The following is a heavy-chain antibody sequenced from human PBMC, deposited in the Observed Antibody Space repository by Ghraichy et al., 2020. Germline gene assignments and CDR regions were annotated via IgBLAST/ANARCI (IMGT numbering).Heavy chain of an antibody. Sequence: GGSLRLSFAASGFTFSSYSMNWVRQAPGKGLEWVSYISSSSSTIYYADSVKGRFTISRDNAKNSLYLQMNSLRDEDTAVYYCARDTVDYGDYDFGYWGQGTLVTVSS. CDR3: ARDTVDYGDYDFGY. CDR2: ISSSSSTI. CDR1: GFTFSSYS. D-gene: IGHD4-17*01. V-gene: IGHV3-48*02. J-gene: IGHJ4*02.